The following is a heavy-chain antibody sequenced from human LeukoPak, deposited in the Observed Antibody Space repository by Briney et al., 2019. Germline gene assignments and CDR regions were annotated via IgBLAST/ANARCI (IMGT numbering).Heavy chain of an antibody. Sequence: GGSLRLSCAASGFTFSSYWMSWVRQAPGKGLEWVANMKQDGSEKYYVDSVKGRFTISRDNAKNSLYLQMNSLRAEDTAVYYCNYGGNSGAFDIWGQGTMVTVSS. CDR1: GFTFSSYW. V-gene: IGHV3-7*01. CDR3: NYGGNSGAFDI. J-gene: IGHJ3*02. CDR2: MKQDGSEK. D-gene: IGHD4-23*01.